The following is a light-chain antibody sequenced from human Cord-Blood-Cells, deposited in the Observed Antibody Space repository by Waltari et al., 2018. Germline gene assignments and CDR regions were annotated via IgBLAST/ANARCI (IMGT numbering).Light chain of an antibody. CDR3: CSYAGSSTGV. V-gene: IGLV2-23*01. CDR1: IIHVGGFPL. CDR2: EGS. J-gene: IGLJ3*02. Sequence: QSALTQPASVSGSPGQSITLSFPGTIIHVGGFPLVSWYQQHPGKAPKLMIDEGSKRPSGVSNRFSGSKSGNTASLTISGRQAEDEADYYCCSYAGSSTGVFGGGTKLTV.